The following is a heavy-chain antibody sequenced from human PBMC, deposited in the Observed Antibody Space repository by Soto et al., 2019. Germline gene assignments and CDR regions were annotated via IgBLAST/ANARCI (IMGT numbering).Heavy chain of an antibody. CDR2: ISAYNGNT. V-gene: IGHV1-18*01. D-gene: IGHD3-3*01. CDR3: ARGSIYYDFWSGPSSFDY. J-gene: IGHJ4*02. CDR1: VYTFTSYG. Sequence: SVNVSCKASVYTFTSYGISWVRQAPGQGLEWMGWISAYNGNTNYAQKLQGRVTMTTDTSTSTAYMELRSLRSDDTAVYYCARGSIYYDFWSGPSSFDYWGQGTLVTVSS.